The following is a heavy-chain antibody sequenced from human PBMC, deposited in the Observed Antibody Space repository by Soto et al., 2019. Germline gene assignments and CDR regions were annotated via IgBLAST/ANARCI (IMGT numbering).Heavy chain of an antibody. Sequence: GASVKVSCKASGGTFSSYAISWVRQAPGQGLEWMGVIIPIFGTANYAQKFRGRVTITADDSTSTAYMELSSLRSEDTAVYYCARDGVRGVINWFDPWGQGTLVTVSS. CDR1: GGTFSSYA. CDR2: IIPIFGTA. V-gene: IGHV1-69*13. D-gene: IGHD3-10*01. CDR3: ARDGVRGVINWFDP. J-gene: IGHJ5*02.